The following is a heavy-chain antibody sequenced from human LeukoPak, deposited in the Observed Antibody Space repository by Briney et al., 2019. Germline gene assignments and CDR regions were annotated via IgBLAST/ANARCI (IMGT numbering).Heavy chain of an antibody. D-gene: IGHD2-2*01. V-gene: IGHV4-61*01. CDR1: GGSISSSSYY. Sequence: PSETLSLTCTVSGGSISSSSYYWGWIRQPPGKGLEWIGYNYYSGSTNYNPSLKSRVTISVDTSKNQFSLKLTSVTAADTAVYYCARDRSDQYAFDIWGQGTMVTVSS. CDR2: NYYSGST. CDR3: ARDRSDQYAFDI. J-gene: IGHJ3*02.